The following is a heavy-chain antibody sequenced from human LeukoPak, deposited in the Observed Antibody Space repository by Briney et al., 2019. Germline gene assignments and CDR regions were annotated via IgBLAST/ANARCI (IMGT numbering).Heavy chain of an antibody. CDR2: ISSSSTI. D-gene: IGHD3-9*01. V-gene: IGHV3-48*02. CDR3: ARDRGGYFDFG. CDR1: GFTFSSYS. J-gene: IGHJ4*02. Sequence: PGGSLRLSCAASGFTFSSYSMNWVRQAPGKGLEWVSYISSSSTIYYADSVKGRFTISRDNAKNSLYLQMNSLRDEDTAVYYCARDRGGYFDFGWGQGTLVTVSS.